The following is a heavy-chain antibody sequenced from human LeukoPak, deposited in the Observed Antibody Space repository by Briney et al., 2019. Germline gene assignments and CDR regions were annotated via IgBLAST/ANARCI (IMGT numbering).Heavy chain of an antibody. Sequence: SVKLSCKASGGTFSSYAISWVRQAPGQGLEWMGRIIPIFGTANYAQKFQGRVTITTDESTSTAYMELSSLRSEDTAVYYCARDSTYGSGSFDYWGQGTLVTVSS. V-gene: IGHV1-69*05. CDR3: ARDSTYGSGSFDY. CDR1: GGTFSSYA. J-gene: IGHJ4*02. D-gene: IGHD3-10*01. CDR2: IIPIFGTA.